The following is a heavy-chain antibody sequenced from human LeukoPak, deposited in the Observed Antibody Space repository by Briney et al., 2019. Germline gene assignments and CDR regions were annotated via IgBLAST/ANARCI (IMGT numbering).Heavy chain of an antibody. V-gene: IGHV3-9*03. J-gene: IGHJ4*02. CDR3: AKGTLGSGSYSSYFDY. CDR1: GFTFSNYG. CDR2: ISWNSGSI. Sequence: GGSLRLSCAASGFTFSNYGMNWVRQAPGKGLEWVSGISWNSGSIGYADSVKGRFTISRDNAKNSLYLQMNSLRAEDMALYYCAKGTLGSGSYSSYFDYWGQGTLVTVSS. D-gene: IGHD3-10*01.